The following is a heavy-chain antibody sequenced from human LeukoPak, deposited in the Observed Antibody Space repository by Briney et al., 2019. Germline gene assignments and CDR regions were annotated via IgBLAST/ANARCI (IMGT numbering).Heavy chain of an antibody. Sequence: GGSLRLSCVVSGFTFSSYWMHWVRQAPGKGLVWVSRINNDGSSTSYADSAKGRFTISRDNAKNTLYLQINSLRAEDSSVYFCARHCTSSSCSKYWGQGTLVTVSS. V-gene: IGHV3-74*01. CDR2: INNDGSST. CDR1: GFTFSSYW. CDR3: ARHCTSSSCSKY. D-gene: IGHD2-2*01. J-gene: IGHJ4*02.